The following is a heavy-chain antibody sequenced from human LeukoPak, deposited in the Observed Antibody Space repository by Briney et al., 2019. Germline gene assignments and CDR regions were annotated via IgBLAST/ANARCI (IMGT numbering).Heavy chain of an antibody. D-gene: IGHD3-10*01. CDR2: INPSGGST. CDR3: ARGGYYGSGSYPFDY. Sequence: ASVTVSCMASGYTFTSYYMHWVRPAPGQGLEWMGIINPSGGSTSYAQKFQGRVTMTRDTSTSTVYMELSSLRSEDTAVYYCARGGYYGSGSYPFDYWGQGTLVTVSS. J-gene: IGHJ4*02. V-gene: IGHV1-46*01. CDR1: GYTFTSYY.